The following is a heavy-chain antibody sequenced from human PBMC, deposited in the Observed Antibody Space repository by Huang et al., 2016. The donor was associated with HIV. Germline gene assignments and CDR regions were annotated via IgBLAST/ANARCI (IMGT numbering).Heavy chain of an antibody. J-gene: IGHJ3*02. V-gene: IGHV2-5*01. CDR2: IYWIDEK. D-gene: IGHD1-20*01. CDR3: AHRYITPGLRSGFDAFDI. CDR1: GFSLTTSGVG. Sequence: QITLKESGPALVKPSQTLTLTCSVSGFSLTTSGVGVGWIRQPPGKALEWLALIYWIDEKRYNRLLRNRLSITRDTAKRQVVLRLTNVNPVDTATYHCAHRYITPGLRSGFDAFDIWGQGTMVAVSS.